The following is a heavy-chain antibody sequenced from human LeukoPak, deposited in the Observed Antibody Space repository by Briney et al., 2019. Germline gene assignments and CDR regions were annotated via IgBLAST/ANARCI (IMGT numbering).Heavy chain of an antibody. CDR3: ARPGDYYDSSGYYAFDI. D-gene: IGHD3-22*01. CDR1: GGSFSGYY. CDR2: IYYSGST. J-gene: IGHJ3*02. V-gene: IGHV4-34*01. Sequence: SETLSLTCAVYGGSFSGYYWSWIRQPPGKELEWIGSIYYSGSTYYNPSLKSRVTISVDTSKNQFSLKLSSVTAADTAVYYCARPGDYYDSSGYYAFDIWGQGTMVTVSS.